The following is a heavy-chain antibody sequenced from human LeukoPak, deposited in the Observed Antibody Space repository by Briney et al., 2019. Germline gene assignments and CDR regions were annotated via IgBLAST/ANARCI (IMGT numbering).Heavy chain of an antibody. CDR1: GYTFTSYG. J-gene: IGHJ6*02. Sequence: ASVKVSCKASGYTFTSYGIGWVRQAPGQGLEWMGWISAYNGNTNYAQKLQGRVTMTTDTSTSTAYMELRSLRSDDTAVYYCARDIVVVPAAFMDYYYYGMDVWGQGTTVTVSS. CDR3: ARDIVVVPAAFMDYYYYGMDV. CDR2: ISAYNGNT. V-gene: IGHV1-18*01. D-gene: IGHD2-2*01.